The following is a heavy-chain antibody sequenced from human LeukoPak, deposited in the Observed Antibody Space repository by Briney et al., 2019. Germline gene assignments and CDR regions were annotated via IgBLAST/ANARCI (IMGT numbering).Heavy chain of an antibody. CDR3: ARVSGVSGWPDFDY. Sequence: SETLSLTCTVSGGSLSSGDYYWRWLRQPPGKGLEWIGYIYYSGSTYYNPSLKSRVTISVDTSKNQFPLKLSSVTAADTAVYYCARVSGVSGWPDFDYWGQGTLVTVSS. D-gene: IGHD6-19*01. J-gene: IGHJ4*02. CDR2: IYYSGST. CDR1: GGSLSSGDYY. V-gene: IGHV4-30-4*01.